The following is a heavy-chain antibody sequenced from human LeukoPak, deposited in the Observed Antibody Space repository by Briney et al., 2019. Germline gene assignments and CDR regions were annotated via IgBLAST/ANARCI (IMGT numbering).Heavy chain of an antibody. Sequence: GGSLRLSCAASGFTFSSYDIHWVRQAPDKGLEWVAFIRNDGSNKLYADSVKGRFTISRDNSKNTLYLQMNGLRADDTAVYYCARDQDGGSDYWGQGTLVTVSS. CDR2: IRNDGSNK. J-gene: IGHJ4*02. V-gene: IGHV3-30*02. CDR1: GFTFSSYD. CDR3: ARDQDGGSDY. D-gene: IGHD4-23*01.